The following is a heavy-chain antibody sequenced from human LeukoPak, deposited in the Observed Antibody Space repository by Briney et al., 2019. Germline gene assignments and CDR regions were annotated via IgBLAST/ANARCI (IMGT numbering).Heavy chain of an antibody. CDR2: INHSGST. V-gene: IGHV4-34*01. CDR3: ARDPEAVSSTASGY. D-gene: IGHD2-2*01. Sequence: SETLSLTCAVYGGSFSGYYWSWIRQPPGKGLEWIGEINHSGSTNYNPSLKSRVTISVDTSKNQFSLKLSSVTAADTAVYYCARDPEAVSSTASGYWGQGTLVTVSS. CDR1: GGSFSGYY. J-gene: IGHJ4*02.